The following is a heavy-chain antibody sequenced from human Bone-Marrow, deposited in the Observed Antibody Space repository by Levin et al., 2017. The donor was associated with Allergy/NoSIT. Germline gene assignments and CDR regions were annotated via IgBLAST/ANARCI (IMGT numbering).Heavy chain of an antibody. V-gene: IGHV3-23*01. CDR3: AKDSDCGGNSASVYYFDY. J-gene: IGHJ4*02. CDR2: ISGSGGST. Sequence: GGSLRLSCAASGFTFSSYAMSWVRQAPGKGLEWVSAISGSGGSTYYADSVKGRFTISRDNSKNTLYLQMNSLRAEDTAVYYCAKDSDCGGNSASVYYFDYWGQGTLVTVSS. D-gene: IGHD4-23*01. CDR1: GFTFSSYA.